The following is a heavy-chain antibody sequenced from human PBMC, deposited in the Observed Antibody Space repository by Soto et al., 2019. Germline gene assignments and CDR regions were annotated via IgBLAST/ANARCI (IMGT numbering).Heavy chain of an antibody. V-gene: IGHV5-10-1*01. J-gene: IGHJ6*02. Sequence: GESLKISCKGSGYRFTSYWISWVRQMPGKGLEWVGRIDPSDSYTNYSPSFQGHVTTSADKCICTAYLPWSSLKASDAAMYYCARRLRFVEWLSNGYYGMDVWGQGTTVTVCS. CDR3: ARRLRFVEWLSNGYYGMDV. CDR2: IDPSDSYT. CDR1: GYRFTSYW. D-gene: IGHD3-3*01.